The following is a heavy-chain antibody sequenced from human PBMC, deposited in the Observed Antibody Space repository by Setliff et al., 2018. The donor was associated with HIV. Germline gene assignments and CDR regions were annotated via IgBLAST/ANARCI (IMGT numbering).Heavy chain of an antibody. CDR3: ASFSPPFDY. CDR2: ITSTGSTI. CDR1: GFTFSDCS. J-gene: IGHJ4*02. V-gene: IGHV3-48*01. Sequence: GSLRLSCAASGFTFSDCSMNWVRQAPGKGLEWISYITSTGSTIFYADSVKGRFTISRDNDKNSVHLQMTSLRAEDTAVYYCASFSPPFDYWGQGTLVTVSS. D-gene: IGHD3-3*01.